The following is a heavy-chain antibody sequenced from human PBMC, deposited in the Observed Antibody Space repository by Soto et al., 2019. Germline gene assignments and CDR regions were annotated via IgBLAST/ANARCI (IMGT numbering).Heavy chain of an antibody. CDR1: GFTFSSYA. V-gene: IGHV3-23*01. J-gene: IGHJ3*02. D-gene: IGHD2-2*01. CDR3: AFSSLGAAAMDDAFDI. CDR2: ISGSGGST. Sequence: GGSLRLSCAASGFTFSSYAMSWVRQAPGKGLEWVSAISGSGGSTYYADSVKGRFTISRDNSKNTLYLQMNSLRAKDTAVYYCAFSSLGAAAMDDAFDIWGQGTMVTVSS.